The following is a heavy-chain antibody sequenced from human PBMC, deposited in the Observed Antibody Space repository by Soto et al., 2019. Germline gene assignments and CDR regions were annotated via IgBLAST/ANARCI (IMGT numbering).Heavy chain of an antibody. CDR3: ARHFLGYIAVAGTGSNWFDP. J-gene: IGHJ5*02. CDR2: IYSSGST. D-gene: IGHD6-19*01. Sequence: PLETLSLTCSVSGGSFSPYTYYWGWIRQSPGKGLEWIGRIYSSGSTYYNPSLKSRVTISVDPSKNQFSLKLSSVTAADTAVYYCARHFLGYIAVAGTGSNWFDPWGQGTLVTVSS. V-gene: IGHV4-39*01. CDR1: GGSFSPYTYY.